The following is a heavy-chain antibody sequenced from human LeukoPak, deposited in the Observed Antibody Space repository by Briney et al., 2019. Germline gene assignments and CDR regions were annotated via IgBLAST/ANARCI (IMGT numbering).Heavy chain of an antibody. Sequence: TSQTLSLTCTVSGGSISSGSYYWSWIRQPAGKGLEWIGRIYTSGSTNYNPSLKSRVTISVDTSKNQFSLKLSSVTAADTAVYYCAREPADPRDKRFDPWGQGTLVTVSS. J-gene: IGHJ5*02. CDR2: IYTSGST. D-gene: IGHD2-2*01. CDR1: GGSISSGSYY. V-gene: IGHV4-61*02. CDR3: AREPADPRDKRFDP.